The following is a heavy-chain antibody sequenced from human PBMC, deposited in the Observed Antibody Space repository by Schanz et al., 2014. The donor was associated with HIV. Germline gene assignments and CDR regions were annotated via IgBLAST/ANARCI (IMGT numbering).Heavy chain of an antibody. CDR3: ARETSGFSTSWPPRYHYYGMDV. CDR2: MWYDESHK. D-gene: IGHD6-13*01. V-gene: IGHV3-33*01. Sequence: QVQLVEPGGGVVQPGRSLRLSCTASGFTFSSSGMHWVRQAPGKGLEWVAAMWYDESHKGYADSVKGRFTISRDNSKNTLYLEMNSLRPEDTAVYYCARETSGFSTSWPPRYHYYGMDVWGQGTTVTVSS. J-gene: IGHJ6*02. CDR1: GFTFSSSG.